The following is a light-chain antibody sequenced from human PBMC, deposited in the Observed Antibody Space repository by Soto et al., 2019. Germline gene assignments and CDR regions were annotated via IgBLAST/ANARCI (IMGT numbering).Light chain of an antibody. CDR1: QSVFYSSNNKNY. J-gene: IGKJ1*01. CDR2: WAS. V-gene: IGKV4-1*01. CDR3: QQYYRPWT. Sequence: DIVMTQSPDSLAVSLGVRATINCKSSQSVFYSSNNKNYLAWYQQKPGQPPKLLIYWASTRESGVPDRFSGSGSGTDFTLTISSLQAEDVAVYYCQQYYRPWTFGQGTKVEIK.